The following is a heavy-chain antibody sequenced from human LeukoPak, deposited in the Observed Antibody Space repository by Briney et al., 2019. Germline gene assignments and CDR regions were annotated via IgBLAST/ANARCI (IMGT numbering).Heavy chain of an antibody. Sequence: ASVKVSCKASGYTFTSYAMHWVRQAPGQRLEWMGWINAANGNTKYSQKFQGRVTITRDTSASTASMELSSLRSEDTAVYYCARDEWLRFGDYWGQGALVTVSS. V-gene: IGHV1-3*01. CDR3: ARDEWLRFGDY. CDR2: INAANGNT. D-gene: IGHD5-12*01. CDR1: GYTFTSYA. J-gene: IGHJ4*02.